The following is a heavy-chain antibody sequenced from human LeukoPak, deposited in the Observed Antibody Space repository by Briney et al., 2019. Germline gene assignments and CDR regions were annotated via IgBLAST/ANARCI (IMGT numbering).Heavy chain of an antibody. CDR2: INPNSGGT. D-gene: IGHD2-21*02. V-gene: IGHV1-2*02. CDR1: GYTFTGYY. CDR3: ATSPPIYCGGDCYYFDY. Sequence: ASVKVSCKASGYTFTGYYMHWVRQAPGRGLEWMGWINPNSGGTNYAQKFQGRVTMTRDTSISTAYMELSRLRSDDTAVYYCATSPPIYCGGDCYYFDYWGQGTLVTVSS. J-gene: IGHJ4*02.